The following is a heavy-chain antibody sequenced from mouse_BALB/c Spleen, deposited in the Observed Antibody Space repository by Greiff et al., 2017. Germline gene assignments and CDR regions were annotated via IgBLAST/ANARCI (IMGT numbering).Heavy chain of an antibody. J-gene: IGHJ4*01. CDR3: ARRELGLRDYAMDY. CDR2: ISYSGST. V-gene: IGHV3-2*02. CDR1: GYSITSDYA. Sequence: EAQLQQSGPGLVKPSQSLSLTCTVTGYSITSDYAWNWIRQFPGNKLEWMGYISYSGSTSYNPSLKSRISITRDTSKNQFFLQLNSVTTEDTATYYCARRELGLRDYAMDYWGQGTSVTVSS. D-gene: IGHD3-1*01.